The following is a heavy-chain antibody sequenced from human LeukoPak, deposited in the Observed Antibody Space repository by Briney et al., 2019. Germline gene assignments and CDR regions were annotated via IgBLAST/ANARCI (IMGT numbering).Heavy chain of an antibody. D-gene: IGHD2-21*02. J-gene: IGHJ4*02. CDR2: INHSGST. Sequence: PSETLSLTCAVYGGSFSGYYWSWIRQPPGKGLEWIGEINHSGSTYYNPSLKSRVTISVDTSKNQFSLKLSSVTAADTAVYYCARCSWGVVTAPNDYWGQGTLVIVSS. V-gene: IGHV4-34*01. CDR1: GGSFSGYY. CDR3: ARCSWGVVTAPNDY.